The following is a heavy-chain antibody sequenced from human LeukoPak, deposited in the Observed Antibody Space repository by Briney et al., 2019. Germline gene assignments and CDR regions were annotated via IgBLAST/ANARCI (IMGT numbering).Heavy chain of an antibody. V-gene: IGHV1-46*01. CDR2: INPSGGST. Sequence: ASVTVSCKASGYTSTSYYMHWVRQAPGQGLEWMGIINPSGGSTSYAQKFQGRVTMTRDTSTSTVYMELSSLRSEDTAVYYCARAVIGVDYYDSSGYQPLFDYWGQGTLVTVSS. CDR1: GYTSTSYY. CDR3: ARAVIGVDYYDSSGYQPLFDY. J-gene: IGHJ4*02. D-gene: IGHD3-22*01.